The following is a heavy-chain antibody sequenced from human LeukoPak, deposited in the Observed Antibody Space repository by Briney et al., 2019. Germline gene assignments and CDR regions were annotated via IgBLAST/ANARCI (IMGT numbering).Heavy chain of an antibody. CDR2: IKNDGSST. D-gene: IGHD5-12*01. J-gene: IGHJ4*02. V-gene: IGHV3-74*01. Sequence: GGSLRLSCAASGFTFSAYWMLWVRQTPGKGLVWVSRIKNDGSSTGYADSVKGRFTISRDNAKNTLYLQMNSLGAEDTAIYYCAKEGAGYGYDYWGQGTLVTVSS. CDR1: GFTFSAYW. CDR3: AKEGAGYGYDY.